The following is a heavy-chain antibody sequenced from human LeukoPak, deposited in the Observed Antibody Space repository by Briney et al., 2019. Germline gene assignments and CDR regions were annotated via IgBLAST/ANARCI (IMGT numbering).Heavy chain of an antibody. V-gene: IGHV4-39*01. CDR2: IYYGGST. Sequence: SETLSLTCTVSGDSISSSSYYLGWIRQPPGKGLEWIGTIYYGGSTYYNPSPKSRVTISVDTSKTQFSLRLSSVTAADTAVYHCARHRKSSGWYAGYSDLWGRGTLVTVSS. J-gene: IGHJ2*01. CDR1: GDSISSSSYY. CDR3: ARHRKSSGWYAGYSDL. D-gene: IGHD2-15*01.